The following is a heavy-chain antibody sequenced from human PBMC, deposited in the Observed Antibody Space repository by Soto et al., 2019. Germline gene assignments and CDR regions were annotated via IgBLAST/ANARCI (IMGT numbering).Heavy chain of an antibody. CDR2: IYYSGST. Sequence: QLQLQESGPGLVKPSETLSLTCTVSGGSISSSSFHWGWIRQPPGKGLEWIGCIYYSGSTYYSPSLKSRVTISVDTSKNQSSLKLSSVTAAATAVYYCARRERAAGTDWWFDPWGQGTLVTVSS. D-gene: IGHD6-13*01. CDR1: GGSISSSSFH. V-gene: IGHV4-39*01. J-gene: IGHJ5*02. CDR3: ARRERAAGTDWWFDP.